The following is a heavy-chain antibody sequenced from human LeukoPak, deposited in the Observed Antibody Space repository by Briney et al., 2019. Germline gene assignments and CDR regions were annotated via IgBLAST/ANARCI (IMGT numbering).Heavy chain of an antibody. CDR3: CGYPDKIDY. CDR2: IRYDGSNE. Sequence: HPGGSLRLSCAASGFTFSSYVMHWVRQAPGKGLEWVAFIRYDGSNEYYADSVKGRFTISRDNSKNTLYLQMNSLRAEDTAVYYCCGYPDKIDYWGQGTLVTVSS. V-gene: IGHV3-30*02. J-gene: IGHJ4*02. CDR1: GFTFSSYV. D-gene: IGHD5-12*01.